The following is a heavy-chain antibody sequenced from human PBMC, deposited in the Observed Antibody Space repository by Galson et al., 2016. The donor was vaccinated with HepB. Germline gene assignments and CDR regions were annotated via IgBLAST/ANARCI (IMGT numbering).Heavy chain of an antibody. Sequence: SLRLSCAASGFTLSNHWMNWLRQAPGKGLDWVAVISNDGNNKYYADSVKGRFTISRDNSKNTLYLQMNSLRPEDTSLYYCAGAFDFWGQGILVTVSS. D-gene: IGHD3-16*01. CDR1: GFTLSNHW. CDR2: ISNDGNNK. J-gene: IGHJ4*02. CDR3: AGAFDF. V-gene: IGHV3-30*03.